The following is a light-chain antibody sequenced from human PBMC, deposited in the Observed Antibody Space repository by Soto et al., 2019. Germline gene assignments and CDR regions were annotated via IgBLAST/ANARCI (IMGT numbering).Light chain of an antibody. CDR2: DAS. V-gene: IGKV1-33*01. CDR1: QGISKY. Sequence: DIQMTQSPCSRSASTGGGGSFTCQASQGISKYLNWYQHKPGQAPSLLIYDASKSHFGVPSRFSGSGSGTDFTFTISSLQPEDNATYYCQQYENRPYTFGPGT. CDR3: QQYENRPYT. J-gene: IGKJ3*01.